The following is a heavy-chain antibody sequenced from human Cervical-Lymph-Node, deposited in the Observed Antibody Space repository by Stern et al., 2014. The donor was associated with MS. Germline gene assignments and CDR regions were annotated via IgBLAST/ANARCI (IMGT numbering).Heavy chain of an antibody. J-gene: IGHJ4*02. CDR2: FDWDDAE. CDR1: GFSPTTSRLR. D-gene: IGHD3-10*01. CDR3: ARMNSAPGSHYLDF. V-gene: IGHV2-70*04. Sequence: QVTLRESGPALIIPTQTLTLTCTFSGFSPTTSRLRVSWIRQPPGKALEWLARFDWDDAEFFDTSLKTRLTISKDTSKNQVVLTMTNMDPVDTATYYCARMNSAPGSHYLDFWGQGILVIVSS.